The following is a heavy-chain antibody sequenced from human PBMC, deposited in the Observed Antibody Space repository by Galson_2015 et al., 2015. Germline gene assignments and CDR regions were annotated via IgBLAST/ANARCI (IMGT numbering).Heavy chain of an antibody. D-gene: IGHD3-22*01. CDR3: TRMHYYDSSDYNWFDP. CDR1: GFTFSGSA. Sequence: SLRLSCAASGFTFSGSAMHWVRQASGKGLEWVGRIRSKANSYATVYAASVKGRFTISRDDSKNTAYLQMNSLKTEDTAVYYCTRMHYYDSSDYNWFDPWGQGTLVTVSS. J-gene: IGHJ5*02. CDR2: IRSKANSYAT. V-gene: IGHV3-73*01.